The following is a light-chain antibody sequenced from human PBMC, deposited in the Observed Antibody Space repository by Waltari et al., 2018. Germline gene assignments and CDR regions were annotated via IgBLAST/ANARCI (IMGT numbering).Light chain of an antibody. CDR2: GAS. Sequence: EIVLTQSPGTLSLSPGARANLSCRASQSVSRTLAWYQQKPGEAPRLLIYGASTRATGIPGRFSGGGSGTDFSLTISRLEPEYFAVYYCQHYVRLPATFGQGTKVEIK. CDR1: QSVSRT. V-gene: IGKV3-20*01. CDR3: QHYVRLPAT. J-gene: IGKJ1*01.